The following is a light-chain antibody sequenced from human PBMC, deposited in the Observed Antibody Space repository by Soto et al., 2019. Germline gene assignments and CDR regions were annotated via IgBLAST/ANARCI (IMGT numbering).Light chain of an antibody. Sequence: EIVLTQSPGTLSLSPGERATLSCRASKIVSSSYLAWYQQKPGQTPRLLISGASSRATAIPERFSGSGSGTDFTLTISRLEPDDSAVYYCQHYGSSPTFGQGTKVEIK. CDR1: KIVSSSY. J-gene: IGKJ1*01. V-gene: IGKV3-20*01. CDR3: QHYGSSPT. CDR2: GAS.